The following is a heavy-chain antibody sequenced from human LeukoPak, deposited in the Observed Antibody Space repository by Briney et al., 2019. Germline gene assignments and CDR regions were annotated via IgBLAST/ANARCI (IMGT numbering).Heavy chain of an antibody. CDR2: IRGGGGSA. Sequence: SGGSLRLSCTASGFTFSAYAMMWVRQAPGKGPEWVSAIRGGGGSAFYADSVKGRFTISRDNSKYTPFLQMNSLRAEDTAVYYCARDPNGDYIGAFDMWGQGTLVTVSS. CDR1: GFTFSAYA. J-gene: IGHJ4*02. D-gene: IGHD4-17*01. V-gene: IGHV3-23*01. CDR3: ARDPNGDYIGAFDM.